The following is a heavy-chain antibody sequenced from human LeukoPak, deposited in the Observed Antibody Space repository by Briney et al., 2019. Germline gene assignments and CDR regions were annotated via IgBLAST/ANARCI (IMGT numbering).Heavy chain of an antibody. CDR2: INHSGST. J-gene: IGHJ4*02. Sequence: PSETLSLTCAVYGGSFSGYYWSWIRQPPGKGLEWIGEINHSGSTNYNLSLKSRVTISIDTSKNQISLKLSSVTAADTAVYYCARGRISSSYWGQGTLVTVSS. D-gene: IGHD6-13*01. V-gene: IGHV4-34*01. CDR3: ARGRISSSY. CDR1: GGSFSGYY.